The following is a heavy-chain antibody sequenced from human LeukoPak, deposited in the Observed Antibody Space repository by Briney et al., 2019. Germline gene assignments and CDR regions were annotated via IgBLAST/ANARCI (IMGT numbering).Heavy chain of an antibody. D-gene: IGHD2-8*02. V-gene: IGHV3-7*01. CDR2: IKQDGSEK. Sequence: PGGSVRLSCAASGFTVSSNYMSWVRQAPGKGLEWVANIKQDGSEKYYVDSVKGRFTISRDNAKNSLYLQMDSLRAEDTALYYCVKDAGTAWGQGTLVTVSS. J-gene: IGHJ5*02. CDR3: VKDAGTA. CDR1: GFTVSSNY.